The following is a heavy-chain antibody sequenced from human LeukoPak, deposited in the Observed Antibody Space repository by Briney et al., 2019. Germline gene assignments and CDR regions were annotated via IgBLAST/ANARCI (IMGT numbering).Heavy chain of an antibody. Sequence: GGSLRLSCAASGFTFSDYYMSWIRQAPGKGLEWVSYISSSGSTIYYADSVKGRFTISRDNAKNSLYLQMNSLRAEDTAVYYCAKGIHYYGSGSYCFDYWGQGTLVTVSS. CDR2: ISSSGSTI. J-gene: IGHJ4*02. CDR1: GFTFSDYY. D-gene: IGHD3-10*01. CDR3: AKGIHYYGSGSYCFDY. V-gene: IGHV3-11*01.